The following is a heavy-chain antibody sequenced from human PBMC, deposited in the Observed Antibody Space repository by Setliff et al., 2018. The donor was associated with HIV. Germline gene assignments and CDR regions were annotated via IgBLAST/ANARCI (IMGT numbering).Heavy chain of an antibody. V-gene: IGHV4-30-4*01. Sequence: SETLSLTCTVSGGSINSGASYWSWIRQHPVKGLEWIGYIYYSGSTYYNPSLKSRVTISVDTSRNQFSLKLSSVTAADTAVYYCASQPAYSTDWYPPGYFDHWGQGTLVTVSS. CDR2: IYYSGST. CDR3: ASQPAYSTDWYPPGYFDH. J-gene: IGHJ4*02. CDR1: GGSINSGASY. D-gene: IGHD6-19*01.